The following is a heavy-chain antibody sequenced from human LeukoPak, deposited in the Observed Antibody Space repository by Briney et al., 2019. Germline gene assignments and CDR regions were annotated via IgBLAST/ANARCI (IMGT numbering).Heavy chain of an antibody. D-gene: IGHD2-2*01. J-gene: IGHJ6*03. CDR2: IYPGDSDT. CDR3: ARHPEDIVVVPAAQEVSYYYYMDV. CDR1: GYSFPNYW. Sequence: GESLKTPCKGPGYSFPNYWIVRVRQLPGKGLEGMGIIYPGDSDTRYSPSFQGQVTISADKSISTTYLQWSSAKASDTAMYYSARHPEDIVVVPAAQEVSYYYYMDVWGKGTTVTVSS. V-gene: IGHV5-51*01.